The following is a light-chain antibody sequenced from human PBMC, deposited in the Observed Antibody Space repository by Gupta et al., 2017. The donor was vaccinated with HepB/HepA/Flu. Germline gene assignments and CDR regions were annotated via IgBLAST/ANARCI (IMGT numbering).Light chain of an antibody. V-gene: IGKV1-33*01. CDR3: QQGNDLPLT. J-gene: IGKJ4*01. Sequence: DIQMTQSPSLSASIGDRITISCQASQDIRKSLNWFQQKSGGAPHLLIRDTSTLEAGVPSRFSGSGGGTEFTFTISGLQPEDVGTYFCQQGNDLPLTFGGGTKVEI. CDR1: QDIRKS. CDR2: DTS.